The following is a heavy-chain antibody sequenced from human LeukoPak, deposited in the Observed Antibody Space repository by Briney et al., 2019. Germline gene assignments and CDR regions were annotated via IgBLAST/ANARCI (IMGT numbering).Heavy chain of an antibody. CDR3: AAHPHCSSTSCYPYYYYYYMDV. J-gene: IGHJ6*03. D-gene: IGHD2-2*01. CDR2: ISAYNGNT. V-gene: IGHV1-18*01. Sequence: ASVKVSCKASGYTFTSYGISWVRHAPGQGLEWMGWISAYNGNTNYAQKLQGRVTMTTDTSTSTAYMELRSLRSDDTAVYYCAAHPHCSSTSCYPYYYYYYMDVWGKGTTVTVSS. CDR1: GYTFTSYG.